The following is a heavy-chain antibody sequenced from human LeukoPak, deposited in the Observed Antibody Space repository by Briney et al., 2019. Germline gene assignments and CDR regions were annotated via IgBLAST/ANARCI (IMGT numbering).Heavy chain of an antibody. V-gene: IGHV1-69*06. J-gene: IGHJ5*02. D-gene: IGHD4-17*01. CDR2: IIPIFGTA. CDR3: ARVMTTVTHVYNWFDP. Sequence: VASVKVSCKASGYTFTSYGISWVRQAPGQVLDWMGGIIPIFGTANYAQKFQGRVTITADKSTSTAYMELSSLRSEDRAVYYCARVMTTVTHVYNWFDPWGQGTLVTVSS. CDR1: GYTFTSYG.